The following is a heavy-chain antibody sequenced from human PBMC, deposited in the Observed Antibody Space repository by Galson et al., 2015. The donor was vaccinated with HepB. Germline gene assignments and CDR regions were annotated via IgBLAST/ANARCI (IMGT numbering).Heavy chain of an antibody. CDR1: GFTFRDYA. D-gene: IGHD3-3*01. Sequence: SLRLSCAASGFTFRDYAMSWVRQAPGQGLEWVSVISGSGGTTYYADSVKGRFTISRDNSKNTLSLQMNSLRAEDSAVYYCAKELDVWSEQNWSDPWGPGTLVTVSS. CDR2: ISGSGGTT. V-gene: IGHV3-23*01. CDR3: AKELDVWSEQNWSDP. J-gene: IGHJ5*02.